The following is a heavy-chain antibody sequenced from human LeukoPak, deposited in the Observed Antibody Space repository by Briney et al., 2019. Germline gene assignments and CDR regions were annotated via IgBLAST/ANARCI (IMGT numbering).Heavy chain of an antibody. D-gene: IGHD6-19*01. CDR1: GYTFTSYD. Sequence: ASVTVSCKASGYTFTSYDINWVRQAPGQGLEWMGWMNPNSGNTGYAQKFQGRVTMTRNTSISTAYMELSSLRSEGTAVYYCAKTERAPIAVAGRTKRYYYYYMDVWGKGTTVTISS. CDR2: MNPNSGNT. J-gene: IGHJ6*03. V-gene: IGHV1-8*02. CDR3: AKTERAPIAVAGRTKRYYYYYMDV.